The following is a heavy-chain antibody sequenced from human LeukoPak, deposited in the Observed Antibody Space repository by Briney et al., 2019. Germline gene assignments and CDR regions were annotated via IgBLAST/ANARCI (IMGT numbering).Heavy chain of an antibody. CDR2: IYYSGST. CDR3: ARAIISPPNIAVAVLFDY. J-gene: IGHJ4*02. CDR1: GGSISSSSYY. D-gene: IGHD6-19*01. Sequence: PSETLSLTCTVSGGSISSSSYYWGWIRQPPGKGLEWIGSIYYSGSTHYNPSLKSRVTISVDTSKNQFSLKLSSVTAADTAVYYCARAIISPPNIAVAVLFDYWGQGTLVTVSS. V-gene: IGHV4-39*07.